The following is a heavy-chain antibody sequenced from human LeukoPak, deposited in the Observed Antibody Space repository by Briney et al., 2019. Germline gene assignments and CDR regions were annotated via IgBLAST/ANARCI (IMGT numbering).Heavy chain of an antibody. CDR3: ARRGCSYPSGPSYFDY. Sequence: GGSLRLSCAPSGFTVSSNYMSWVRQAPGEGLGWVSVIFSGGSPYYADSVKGRFTITRDNSKNTLYLQMTSLRAEDTAVYYCARRGCSYPSGPSYFDYWGQGTLVTVSS. CDR2: IFSGGSP. J-gene: IGHJ4*02. D-gene: IGHD5-18*01. CDR1: GFTVSSNY. V-gene: IGHV3-66*01.